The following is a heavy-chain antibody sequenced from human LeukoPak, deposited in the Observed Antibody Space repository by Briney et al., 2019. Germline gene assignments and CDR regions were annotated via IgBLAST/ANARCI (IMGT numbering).Heavy chain of an antibody. J-gene: IGHJ3*02. CDR1: GGSISSYY. Sequence: PSETLSLTCTVSGGSISSYYWSWIRQPPGKELEWIGYIYYSGSTNYNPSLKSRVTISVDTSKNQFSLKLSSVTAADTAVYYCARRSRGIAVAGYWSSDAFDIWGQGTMVTVSS. CDR2: IYYSGST. V-gene: IGHV4-59*08. D-gene: IGHD6-19*01. CDR3: ARRSRGIAVAGYWSSDAFDI.